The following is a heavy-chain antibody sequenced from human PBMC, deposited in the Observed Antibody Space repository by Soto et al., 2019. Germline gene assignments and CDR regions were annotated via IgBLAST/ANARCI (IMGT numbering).Heavy chain of an antibody. Sequence: PSETLSLTCAVLGGSFSGYYGTWIRQPPGTGLEWIGEINHSGSTNYNPSLKSRVTISVDTSKNQFSLKLTSVTAADTAVYYCARDKITGLFDYWGQGTLVTV. CDR2: INHSGST. J-gene: IGHJ4*02. V-gene: IGHV4-34*01. CDR3: ARDKITGLFDY. CDR1: GGSFSGYY. D-gene: IGHD2-8*02.